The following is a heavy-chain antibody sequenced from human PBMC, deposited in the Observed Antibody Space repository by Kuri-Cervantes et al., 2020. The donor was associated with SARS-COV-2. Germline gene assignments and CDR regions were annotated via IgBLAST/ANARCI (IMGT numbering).Heavy chain of an antibody. CDR3: ASSLTIFGVFGWFDP. J-gene: IGHJ5*02. D-gene: IGHD3-3*01. Sequence: GESLKISCAASGFTFDDYAMHWVRQAPGKGLEWVSLISWDGGSTYYGDSVKGRFTISRDNSKNTLYLQMNSLRAEDTAVYYCASSLTIFGVFGWFDPWGQGTLVTVSS. CDR2: ISWDGGST. CDR1: GFTFDDYA. V-gene: IGHV3-43D*03.